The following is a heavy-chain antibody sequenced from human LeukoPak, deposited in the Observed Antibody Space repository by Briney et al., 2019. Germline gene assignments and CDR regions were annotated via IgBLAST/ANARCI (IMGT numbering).Heavy chain of an antibody. D-gene: IGHD5-12*01. V-gene: IGHV4-59*01. CDR1: GGSISSYY. Sequence: PSETLSLTCTVSGGSISSYYWSWIRQPPGKGLEWIGYIYYSGSTNYNPSLKSRVTISVDTSKNQFSLKLSSVTAADTAVYYCAGRYSGYDYGDAFDIWGQGTMVTVSS. J-gene: IGHJ3*02. CDR3: AGRYSGYDYGDAFDI. CDR2: IYYSGST.